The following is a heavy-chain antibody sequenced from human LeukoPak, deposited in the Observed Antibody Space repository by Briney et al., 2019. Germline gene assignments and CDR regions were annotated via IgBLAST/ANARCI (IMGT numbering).Heavy chain of an antibody. CDR2: INAGNGNT. D-gene: IGHD3-10*01. J-gene: IGHJ4*02. V-gene: IGHV1-3*03. CDR3: ARVKYYGSGSYLDY. CDR1: GYTFTSYA. Sequence: EASVKVSCKASGYTFTSYAMHWVRQAPGQRLEWMGWINAGNGNTKYSQEFQGRVTITRDTSASTAYMELSSLRSEDMAVYYCARVKYYGSGSYLDYWGQGTLVTVSS.